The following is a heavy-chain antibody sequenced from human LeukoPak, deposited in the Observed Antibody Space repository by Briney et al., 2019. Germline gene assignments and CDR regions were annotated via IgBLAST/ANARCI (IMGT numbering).Heavy chain of an antibody. CDR2: IIPIFGTA. CDR3: ARVLSNWNYHDY. CDR1: GGTFSSYA. J-gene: IGHJ4*02. D-gene: IGHD1-1*01. Sequence: AASVKVSCKASGGTFSSYAISWVRQAPGQGLEWMGGIIPIFGTANYAQKFQGRVTITADESTGTAYMELSSLRSDDTAVYYCARVLSNWNYHDYWGQGTLVTVSS. V-gene: IGHV1-69*13.